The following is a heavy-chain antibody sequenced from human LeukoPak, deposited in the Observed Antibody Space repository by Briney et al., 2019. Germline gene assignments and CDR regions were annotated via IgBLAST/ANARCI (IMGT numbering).Heavy chain of an antibody. V-gene: IGHV3-21*01. D-gene: IGHD6-19*01. Sequence: GGSLRLSCAASGFTFSSYSMNWVRQAPGKGLEWVSSISSSSSYIYYADSVKGRFTISRDNAKNSLYLQMNSLGAEDTAVYYCARAGYSSGLGFYWGQGTLVTVSS. CDR3: ARAGYSSGLGFY. CDR1: GFTFSSYS. J-gene: IGHJ4*02. CDR2: ISSSSSYI.